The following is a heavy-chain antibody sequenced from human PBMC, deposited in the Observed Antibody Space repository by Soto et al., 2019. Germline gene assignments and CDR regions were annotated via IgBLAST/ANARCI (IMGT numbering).Heavy chain of an antibody. CDR1: GGTFSSYA. Sequence: ALVKVSCKASGGTFSSYAISWVRQAPGQGLEWMGGIIPIFGTANYAQKFQGRVTITADKSTSTAYMELSSLRSEDTAVYYCASIVVPAAHRDYYYYYGMDVWGQGTTVTVSS. CDR3: ASIVVPAAHRDYYYYYGMDV. CDR2: IIPIFGTA. V-gene: IGHV1-69*06. D-gene: IGHD2-2*01. J-gene: IGHJ6*02.